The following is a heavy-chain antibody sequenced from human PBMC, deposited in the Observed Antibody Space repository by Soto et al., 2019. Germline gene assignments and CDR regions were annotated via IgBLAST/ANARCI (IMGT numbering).Heavy chain of an antibody. V-gene: IGHV1-18*01. CDR3: ARANCSGGSCCVFDY. J-gene: IGHJ4*02. CDR1: GYTFTNYG. CDR2: ISAYNGNT. Sequence: VASVKVSCKASGYTFTNYGISWVRQAPGQGLEWMGWISAYNGNTNYAQKVQGRVTMTTDTSTSTAYMELRSLRSDDTAVYYCARANCSGGSCCVFDYCGQGTLVTVST. D-gene: IGHD2-15*01.